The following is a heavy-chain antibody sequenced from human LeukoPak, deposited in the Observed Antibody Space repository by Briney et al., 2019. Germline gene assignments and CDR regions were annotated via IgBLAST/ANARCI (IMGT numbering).Heavy chain of an antibody. D-gene: IGHD6-19*01. Sequence: SETLSLTCTVSGGAISSSFYWGWIRQPPGKGLEWIGEINQSGSTNYNPSLKSRVTISVDTSKNQFSLKLSSVTAADTAVYYCARLPGIAVASMRLPYYYYGMDVWGQGTTVTVSS. CDR2: INQSGST. J-gene: IGHJ6*02. CDR1: GGAISSSFY. V-gene: IGHV4-34*01. CDR3: ARLPGIAVASMRLPYYYYGMDV.